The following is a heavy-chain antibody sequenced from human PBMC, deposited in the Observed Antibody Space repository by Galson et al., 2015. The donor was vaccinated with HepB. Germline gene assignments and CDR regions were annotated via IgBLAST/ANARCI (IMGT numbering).Heavy chain of an antibody. Sequence: SLRLSCAASEFIFSSYDMHWVRQAPGKGLEWVALIRYDGSNENYADSVKGRFTVSRVNSKNTLYLQMNTLRAEDTAVYYCARDLTGEGGAFDVWGQGTMVTVFS. D-gene: IGHD7-27*01. V-gene: IGHV3-33*08. J-gene: IGHJ3*01. CDR2: IRYDGSNE. CDR1: EFIFSSYD. CDR3: ARDLTGEGGAFDV.